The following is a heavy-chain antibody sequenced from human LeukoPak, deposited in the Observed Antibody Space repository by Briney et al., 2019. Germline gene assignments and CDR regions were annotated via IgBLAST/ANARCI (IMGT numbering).Heavy chain of an antibody. D-gene: IGHD1-26*01. V-gene: IGHV3-30*02. Sequence: GGSLRLSCVASGFTFSGYGMHWVRQAPGKGLEWVAFIRYDGDNKYYADSVKGRFTISRDNSKNTLYLQMNSLRAEDTAVYYCAKDWHSGSYGSGGQGTLVTVSS. J-gene: IGHJ4*02. CDR3: AKDWHSGSYGS. CDR2: IRYDGDNK. CDR1: GFTFSGYG.